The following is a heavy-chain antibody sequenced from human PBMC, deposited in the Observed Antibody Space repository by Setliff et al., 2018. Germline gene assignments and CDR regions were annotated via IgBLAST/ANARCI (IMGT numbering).Heavy chain of an antibody. V-gene: IGHV1-18*01. CDR3: ARGIYYFDIMGDP. Sequence: GASVKVSCKASGGTFSRYAISWVRQAPGQGLEWMGWISPYNEKTNYAEKFQGRVTMTTDTSTTTVYMELRSLRSDDTAVYYCARGIYYFDIMGDPWGQGTLVTVSS. CDR2: ISPYNEKT. J-gene: IGHJ5*02. D-gene: IGHD3-22*01. CDR1: GGTFSRYA.